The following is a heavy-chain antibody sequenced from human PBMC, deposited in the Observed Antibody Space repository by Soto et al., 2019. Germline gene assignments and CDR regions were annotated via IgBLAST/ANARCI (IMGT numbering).Heavy chain of an antibody. CDR2: ISYYGIHK. CDR3: ATSASSDH. D-gene: IGHD1-26*01. V-gene: IGHV3-30*03. Sequence: GGSLRLSCVASGFLFDTYGMHWVRQTPGKGLEFVAIISYYGIHKEYADSVKGRFAISRDNSENTLYLQMNNLGVEDTALYYCATSASSDHWGQGTQVTVSS. J-gene: IGHJ4*02. CDR1: GFLFDTYG.